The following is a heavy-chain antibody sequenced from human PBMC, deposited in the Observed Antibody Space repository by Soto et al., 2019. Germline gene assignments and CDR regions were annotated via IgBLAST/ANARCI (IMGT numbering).Heavy chain of an antibody. CDR3: ARIKRGFNWKYSYFDY. D-gene: IGHD1-20*01. J-gene: IGHJ4*02. V-gene: IGHV1-2*02. Sequence: ASVKVSCKASGYTFTGYYIHWMRQAPGQGLEWMGWIYPDSGDTKYAQKFQGRVTMTRDTSIVTAYMELSRLKSDDTAVYYCARIKRGFNWKYSYFDYRGQGALVTVSS. CDR1: GYTFTGYY. CDR2: IYPDSGDT.